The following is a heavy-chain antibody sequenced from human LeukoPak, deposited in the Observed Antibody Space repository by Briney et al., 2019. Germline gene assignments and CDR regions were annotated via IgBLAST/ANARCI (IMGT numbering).Heavy chain of an antibody. CDR2: TYHRTKWFY. J-gene: IGHJ4*02. D-gene: IGHD1-26*01. CDR3: AGTGSYFRF. CDR1: GDSVSSNSGA. Sequence: SQTLSLTCAISGDSVSSNSGAWIWIRLSPSRGLEWLSRTYHRTKWFYDYAVSVKSRITINPDTSKNQFSLQLNSVTPEVTAVDYCAGTGSYFRFWGQGTLVTVSS. V-gene: IGHV6-1*01.